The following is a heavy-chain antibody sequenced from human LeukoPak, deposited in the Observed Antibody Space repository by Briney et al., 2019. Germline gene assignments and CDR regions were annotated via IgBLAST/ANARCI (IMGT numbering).Heavy chain of an antibody. Sequence: GGSLRLSCAASGFTFSSYEMNWVRQAPGKGLEGVPYISSSGSTIYYADSVKGRFTISRDIAKNSLYLQIKSLRAEDTAVYYCARVGALQWLRLRHYYYNIDVWGQGTTVTVSS. CDR1: GFTFSSYE. V-gene: IGHV3-48*03. J-gene: IGHJ6*02. D-gene: IGHD5-12*01. CDR2: ISSSGSTI. CDR3: ARVGALQWLRLRHYYYNIDV.